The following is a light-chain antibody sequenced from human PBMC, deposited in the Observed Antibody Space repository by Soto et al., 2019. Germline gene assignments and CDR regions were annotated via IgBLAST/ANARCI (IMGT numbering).Light chain of an antibody. CDR2: DVT. V-gene: IGLV2-18*02. Sequence: QSALTQPPSGSGSPGQSVTISCTGTSSDVGGYDRVSWYQQPPGTAPKLLIYDVTNRPSGVPDRFSGSKSGNTASLTISGLQAEDEGAYYCSSFTRSETRVFGGGTKVTVL. CDR1: SSDVGGYDR. J-gene: IGLJ3*02. CDR3: SSFTRSETRV.